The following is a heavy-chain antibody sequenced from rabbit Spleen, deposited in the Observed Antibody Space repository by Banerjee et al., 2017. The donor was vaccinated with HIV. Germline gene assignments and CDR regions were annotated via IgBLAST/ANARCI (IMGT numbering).Heavy chain of an antibody. D-gene: IGHD1-1*01. Sequence: QSLEESGGDLVKPGASLTLTCTASGFTISSSYWICWVRQAPGKGLELIACIYTGSSGSTYYASWAKGRFIMSRTSSTTVTLQMTSLTAADTATYICARDLVTAIGWNFNLWGPGTLVTVS. CDR2: IYTGSSGST. J-gene: IGHJ4*01. CDR3: ARDLVTAIGWNFNL. V-gene: IGHV1S40*01. CDR1: GFTISSSYW.